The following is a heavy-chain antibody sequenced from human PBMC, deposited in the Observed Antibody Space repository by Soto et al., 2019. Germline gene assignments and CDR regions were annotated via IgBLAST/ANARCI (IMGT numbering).Heavy chain of an antibody. CDR2: INHSGST. Sequence: SDTLSLTCAVYGGSFSGYYWSWIRQPPGKGLEWIGEINHSGSTNYNPSLKSRVTISVDTSKNQFSLKLSSVTAADTAVYYCARGPHWLAVIGRSYYYYGMGVWGQGPTVPVS. CDR3: ARGPHWLAVIGRSYYYYGMGV. CDR1: GGSFSGYY. J-gene: IGHJ6*02. D-gene: IGHD6-19*01. V-gene: IGHV4-34*01.